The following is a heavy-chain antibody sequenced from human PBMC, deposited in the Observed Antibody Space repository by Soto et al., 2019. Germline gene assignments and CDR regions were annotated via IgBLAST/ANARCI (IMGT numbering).Heavy chain of an antibody. CDR1: GYSISSGYY. V-gene: IGHV4-38-2*01. J-gene: IGHJ4*02. Sequence: SETLSLTCAVSGYSISSGYYWAWIRQPPGKGLEWIGTIYHSGSTYYSPSLKGRVTISVDKSTNQFSLRLSSVTAADTAVYYCARAAAAYCTSGTCSHYFDYCGPGTMVTVYS. CDR2: IYHSGST. D-gene: IGHD2-15*01. CDR3: ARAAAAYCTSGTCSHYFDY.